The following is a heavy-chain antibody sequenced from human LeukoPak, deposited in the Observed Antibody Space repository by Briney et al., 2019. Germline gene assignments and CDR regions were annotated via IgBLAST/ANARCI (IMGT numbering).Heavy chain of an antibody. J-gene: IGHJ4*02. CDR1: GYTFTSYD. Sequence: GASVKVSCKASGYTFTSYDINWARQATGQGLEWMGWMNPNSGNTGYAQKFQGRVTITRNTSISTAYMELSSLRSEDTAVYYCARGGPYYYDSSGYYYEDWGQGTLVTVSS. V-gene: IGHV1-8*01. CDR2: MNPNSGNT. D-gene: IGHD3-22*01. CDR3: ARGGPYYYDSSGYYYED.